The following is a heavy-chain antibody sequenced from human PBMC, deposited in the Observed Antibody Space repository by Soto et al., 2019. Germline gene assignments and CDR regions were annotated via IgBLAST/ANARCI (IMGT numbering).Heavy chain of an antibody. CDR1: CVSIRSYY. D-gene: IGHD6-6*01. J-gene: IGHJ4*02. CDR2: VYHSGTT. CDR3: ARTSKFDC. V-gene: IGHV4-59*01. Sequence: SETLSLTCTFACVSIRSYYWTWIRQSPGRGPEWIGYVYHSGTTNYNPSLESRVTMSLDTSKNQFSLEVRSVTAADTAVYYCARTSKFDCWGQGTRVT.